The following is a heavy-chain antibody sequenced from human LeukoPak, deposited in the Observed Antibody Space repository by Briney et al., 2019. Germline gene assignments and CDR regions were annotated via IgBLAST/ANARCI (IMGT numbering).Heavy chain of an antibody. J-gene: IGHJ4*02. D-gene: IGHD3-10*01. CDR2: IYTGNTT. CDR1: GFTVSSNF. V-gene: IGHV3-53*01. CDR3: AGPRFGELLYDY. Sequence: PGGSLRLPCAASGFTVSSNFMSWVRQAPGKGLEWVSIIYTGNTTYYADSVKGRFTISRDISKNTLYLQMNSLRAEDTAVYYCAGPRFGELLYDYWGQGTLVTVSS.